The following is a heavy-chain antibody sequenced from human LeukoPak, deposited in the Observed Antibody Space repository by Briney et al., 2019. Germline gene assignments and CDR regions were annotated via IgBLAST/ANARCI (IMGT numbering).Heavy chain of an antibody. V-gene: IGHV3-74*01. CDR1: GFTFSDYW. CDR3: ARDRGPRTGFMVREAYDY. J-gene: IGHJ4*02. Sequence: GGSLRLSCAASGFTFSDYWIHWVRQAPGKGLVWVSRINTDGSITNYADSVKGRFSISRDNARNTLYLQMSSLRAEDTAVYYCARDRGPRTGFMVREAYDYWGQGTLVTVSS. D-gene: IGHD3-10*01. CDR2: INTDGSIT.